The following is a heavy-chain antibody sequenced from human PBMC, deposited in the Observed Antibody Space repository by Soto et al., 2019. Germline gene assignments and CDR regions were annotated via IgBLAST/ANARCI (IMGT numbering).Heavy chain of an antibody. CDR2: ISYDGSNK. CDR3: AKDCAGPPDS. Sequence: QVQLVESGGGVVQPGRSLRLSCAASGFTFSSYGMHWVRQAPGKGLEWVAVISYDGSNKYYADSVKGRFTISRDNSKHTLYQKMNRVSAEHRAVFYCAKDCAGPPDSGGQGPLVTVSS. J-gene: IGHJ4*02. D-gene: IGHD2-21*01. V-gene: IGHV3-30*18. CDR1: GFTFSSYG.